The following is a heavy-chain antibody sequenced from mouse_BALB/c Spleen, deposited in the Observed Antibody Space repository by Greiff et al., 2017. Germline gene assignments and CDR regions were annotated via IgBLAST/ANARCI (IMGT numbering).Heavy chain of an antibody. CDR1: GFTFSSYT. V-gene: IGHV5-12-2*01. J-gene: IGHJ4*01. D-gene: IGHD1-1*01. CDR2: ISNGGGST. CDR3: ARHYYGSSYGYAMDY. Sequence: EVQGVESGGGLVQPGGSLKLSCAASGFTFSSYTMSWVRQTPEKRLEWVAYISNGGGSTYYPDTVKGRFTISRDNAKNTLYLQMSSLKSEDTAMYYCARHYYGSSYGYAMDYWGQGTSVTVSS.